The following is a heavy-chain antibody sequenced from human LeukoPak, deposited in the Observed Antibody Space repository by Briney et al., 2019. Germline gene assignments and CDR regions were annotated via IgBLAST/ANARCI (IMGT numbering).Heavy chain of an antibody. J-gene: IGHJ3*01. D-gene: IGHD6-25*01. V-gene: IGHV3-21*01. CDR3: ARRSAAKDAFDF. CDR2: INFDGTYI. CDR1: GFTFTSHS. Sequence: GGSLRLSCTASGFTFTSHSLNWVRQAPGKGLEWVASINFDGTYICDADSLKGRFSVSRDNARNSVYLQMNSLRAEDTAVYYCARRSAAKDAFDFWGQGTMVTVSS.